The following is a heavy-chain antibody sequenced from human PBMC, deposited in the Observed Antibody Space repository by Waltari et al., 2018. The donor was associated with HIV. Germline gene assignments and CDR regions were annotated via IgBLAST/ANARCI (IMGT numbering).Heavy chain of an antibody. Sequence: QVQLVQSGSELKKPGASVKISCKASGYPFTTSSINWVRQAPGQGLEWMGWINTNTGNPTYAQGFTGRFVFSLDTSVSTSYLQISYLTTEDTAVYYCARDSGRGRAFDFWGLGTMVTVSS. CDR1: GYPFTTSS. CDR3: ARDSGRGRAFDF. V-gene: IGHV7-4-1*02. J-gene: IGHJ3*01. CDR2: INTNTGNP. D-gene: IGHD6-25*01.